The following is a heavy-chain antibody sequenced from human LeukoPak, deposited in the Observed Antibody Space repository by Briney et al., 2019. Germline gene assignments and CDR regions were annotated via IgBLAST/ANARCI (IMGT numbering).Heavy chain of an antibody. J-gene: IGHJ4*02. V-gene: IGHV3-23*01. CDR2: ISRSGDRT. CDR3: ARGPGLLWFGELSY. D-gene: IGHD3-10*01. CDR1: GFTFSSSA. Sequence: GGSLRLSCAASGFTFSSSAMNWVRQAPGKGLEWISTISRSGDRTYYADSVKGRFTISRDNAKNSLYLQMNSLRAEDTAVYYCARGPGLLWFGELSYWGQGTLVTVSS.